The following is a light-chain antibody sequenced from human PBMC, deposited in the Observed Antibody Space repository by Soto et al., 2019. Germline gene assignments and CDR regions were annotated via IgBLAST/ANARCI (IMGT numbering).Light chain of an antibody. CDR1: QSISNN. Sequence: EIVMTQSPATLSVSPGERATLSCRASQSISNNLAWYQQKPGQAPKLLIYDASTRATGIPDRFTASGSGKEFTLTISSLQSEDFALYYCHQHTTWPRTFGQGTKLEIK. CDR2: DAS. J-gene: IGKJ2*01. CDR3: HQHTTWPRT. V-gene: IGKV3-15*01.